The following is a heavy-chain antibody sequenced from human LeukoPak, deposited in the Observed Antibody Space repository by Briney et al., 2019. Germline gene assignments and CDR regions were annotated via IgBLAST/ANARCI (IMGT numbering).Heavy chain of an antibody. Sequence: GGSLRLSCAASGFTFSTYAMNWVRQAPGKGLEWVSAISGSGGSTDYADSVKGRLTISRDNSKNILYLQMNSLRAEDTAVYYCARGAHSSGWYYYYYMDVWGKGATVTVSS. V-gene: IGHV3-23*01. CDR2: ISGSGGST. J-gene: IGHJ6*03. CDR3: ARGAHSSGWYYYYYMDV. D-gene: IGHD6-19*01. CDR1: GFTFSTYA.